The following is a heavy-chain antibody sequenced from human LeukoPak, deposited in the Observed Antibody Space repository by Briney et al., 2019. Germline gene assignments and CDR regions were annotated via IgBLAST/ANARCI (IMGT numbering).Heavy chain of an antibody. CDR1: GGSISSYY. CDR2: IYTSGST. Sequence: SETLSLTCTVSGGSISSYYWSWIRQPAGKGLEWIGRIYTSGSTNYNPSLKSRVTMSVDTSKNQFSLELSSVTAADTAVYYCARAMPRNYYYYMDVWGKGTTVTVSS. D-gene: IGHD2-2*01. V-gene: IGHV4-4*07. CDR3: ARAMPRNYYYYMDV. J-gene: IGHJ6*03.